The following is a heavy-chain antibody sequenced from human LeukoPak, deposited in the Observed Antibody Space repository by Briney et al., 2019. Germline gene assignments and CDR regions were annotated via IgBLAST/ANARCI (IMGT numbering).Heavy chain of an antibody. CDR1: GFTFSDYY. D-gene: IGHD3-10*01. CDR3: ARDPMYYYGSGSYYDLDY. Sequence: GGSLRLSCAASGFTFSDYYMSWIRQAPGKGLEWVAVIWYDGSNKYYADSVKGRFTISRDNSKNTLYLQMNSLRAEDTAVYYCARDPMYYYGSGSYYDLDYWGQGTLVTVSS. J-gene: IGHJ4*02. V-gene: IGHV3-33*08. CDR2: IWYDGSNK.